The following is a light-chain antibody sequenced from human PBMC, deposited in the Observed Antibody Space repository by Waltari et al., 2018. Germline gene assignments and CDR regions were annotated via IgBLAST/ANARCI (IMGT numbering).Light chain of an antibody. CDR3: QQYGSSPWT. CDR1: QSVNSNY. CDR2: GAS. Sequence: EIVLTQSPGPLSLSPGDRATLSCRASQSVNSNYVAWYQQKPGQAPRLLIYGASSRATGIPDRFSGSGSGTDFTLTISRLEPEDFASYYCQQYGSSPWTFGRGTKVEIK. V-gene: IGKV3-20*01. J-gene: IGKJ1*01.